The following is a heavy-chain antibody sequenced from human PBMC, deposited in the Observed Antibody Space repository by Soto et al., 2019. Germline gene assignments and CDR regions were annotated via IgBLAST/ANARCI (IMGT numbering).Heavy chain of an antibody. J-gene: IGHJ4*02. V-gene: IGHV3-33*01. CDR2: IWYDGTNR. Sequence: QVKLVESGGGVVQPGRSLRLSCAASGFTFSNHGMHWVRQAPGKGLEWVTVIWYDGTNRFYADSVKGRFTISRDISENTVFLQMNSLRAEDTAVCYCARESSSGRRDRIDYWGQGTLVTVSS. CDR1: GFTFSNHG. CDR3: ARESSSGRRDRIDY. D-gene: IGHD6-19*01.